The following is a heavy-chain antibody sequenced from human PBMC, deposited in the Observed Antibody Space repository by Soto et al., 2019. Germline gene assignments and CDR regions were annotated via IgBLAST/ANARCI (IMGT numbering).Heavy chain of an antibody. J-gene: IGHJ3*02. V-gene: IGHV1-8*01. CDR3: ARGITVTTENDI. CDR2: MNPNSGNP. CDR1: GYTFTSSD. Sequence: QVQLVQSGAEVKKPGASVKVSCKASGYTFTSSDITWVRQATRQGLEWMGWMNPNSGNPGYAQKFQRRGTMTRNASISTSYLELRSLRSEDTAVYYCARGITVTTENDIWGQGTMVTVSS. D-gene: IGHD1-26*01.